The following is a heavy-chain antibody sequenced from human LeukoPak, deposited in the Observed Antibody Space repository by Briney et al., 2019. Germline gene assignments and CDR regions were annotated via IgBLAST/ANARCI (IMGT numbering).Heavy chain of an antibody. V-gene: IGHV4-39*07. CDR1: GGSISSSSYY. CDR2: IYYSGST. D-gene: IGHD2-2*01. Sequence: SETLSLTCTVSGGSISSSSYYWGWIRQPPGKGLEWIGSIYYSGSTNYNPSLKSRVTISVDTSKNQFSLKLSSVTAADTAVYYCARGYVGTQRKHTSGSTSCCWGQGTLVTVSS. J-gene: IGHJ4*02. CDR3: ARGYVGTQRKHTSGSTSCC.